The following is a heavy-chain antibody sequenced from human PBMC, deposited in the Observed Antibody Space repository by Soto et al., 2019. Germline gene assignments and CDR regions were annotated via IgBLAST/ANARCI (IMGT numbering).Heavy chain of an antibody. CDR1: GFTFTNHW. CDR2: INQDGSHK. J-gene: IGHJ6*02. Sequence: HPGGSLRLSCVDSGFTFTNHWMSWVRQAPGKGLEWVANINQDGSHKYYADSLKGRFTISRDNTKNSLYLQMNSLRAEDTAVYYCLRDQPDYYYGMDVWGQGTTVTVSS. CDR3: LRDQPDYYYGMDV. V-gene: IGHV3-7*01.